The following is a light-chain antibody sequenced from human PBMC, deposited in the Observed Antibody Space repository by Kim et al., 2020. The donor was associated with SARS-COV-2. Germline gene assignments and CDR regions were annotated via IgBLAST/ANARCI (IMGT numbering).Light chain of an antibody. CDR2: GAS. CDR3: QQYGTSPRT. V-gene: IGKV3-20*01. CDR1: QSVSSNY. Sequence: LSPGERAPLSCRASQSVSSNYLAWYQQKPGQAPRLLIYGASSRATGIPDRFSGSGSGTDFTLTISRLEPEDFAVYYCQQYGTSPRTFGPGTKLEI. J-gene: IGKJ2*01.